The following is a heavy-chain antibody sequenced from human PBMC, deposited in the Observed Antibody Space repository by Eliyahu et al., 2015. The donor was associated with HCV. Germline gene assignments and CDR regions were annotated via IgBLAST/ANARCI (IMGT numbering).Heavy chain of an antibody. CDR1: GFTFGDYA. V-gene: IGHV3-49*04. CDR2: IRTKTNGXPA. Sequence: CTASGFTFGDYAMSWVRXAPGKGLEWVGFIRTKTNGXPAEYAASVKGRFTISRDDSKSIAYLQMNSLKTEDTAVYYCTRLRSWGYCDYWGQGTLVTVSS. J-gene: IGHJ4*02. CDR3: TRLRSWGYCDY. D-gene: IGHD3-16*01.